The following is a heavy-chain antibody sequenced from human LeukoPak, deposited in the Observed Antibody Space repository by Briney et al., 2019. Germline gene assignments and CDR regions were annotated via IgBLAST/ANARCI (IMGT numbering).Heavy chain of an antibody. V-gene: IGHV3-23*01. CDR1: GFTFSSYA. D-gene: IGHD3-22*01. CDR2: ISGSGGST. J-gene: IGHJ4*02. Sequence: GGSLRLSCAASGFTFSSYAMSWVRQAPGKGLEWVSAISGSGGSTYYADSVKGRFTISRDNSKNTLYLQMNSLRAEDTAVYYCAKDTYYYDSSGYDLFDYWGQGTLVTVSP. CDR3: AKDTYYYDSSGYDLFDY.